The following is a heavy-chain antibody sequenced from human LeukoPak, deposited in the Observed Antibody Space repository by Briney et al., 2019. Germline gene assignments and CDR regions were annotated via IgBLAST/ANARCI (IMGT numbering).Heavy chain of an antibody. Sequence: PGGSPRLSCAASGFTFSSYWMSWVRQAPGKGLEWVANIKQDESEKYYVDSVKGRFTISRDNAKNSLYLQMNSLRAEDTAVYYCARARWAVAGDYYLDYWGQGTLVTVSS. CDR1: GFTFSSYW. V-gene: IGHV3-7*05. CDR3: ARARWAVAGDYYLDY. D-gene: IGHD6-13*01. J-gene: IGHJ4*02. CDR2: IKQDESEK.